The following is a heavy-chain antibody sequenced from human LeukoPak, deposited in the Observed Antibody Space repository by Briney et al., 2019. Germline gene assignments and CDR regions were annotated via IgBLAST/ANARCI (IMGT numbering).Heavy chain of an antibody. D-gene: IGHD3-3*01. CDR2: IYGDGSFT. Sequence: GGSLRLSCAASGFTFSNFWMHWVRQAPGKGLVWVALIYGDGSFTRYADSVKGRFTISRDIAKNTLYLQTNSLRAEDTGVYYCAKDHYWSIDYWGRGTLVTVSS. V-gene: IGHV3-74*01. CDR1: GFTFSNFW. J-gene: IGHJ4*02. CDR3: AKDHYWSIDY.